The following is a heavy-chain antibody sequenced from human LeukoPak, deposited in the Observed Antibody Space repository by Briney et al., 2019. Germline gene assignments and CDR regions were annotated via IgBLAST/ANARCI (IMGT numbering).Heavy chain of an antibody. CDR2: ISWNSGSI. Sequence: GGSLRLSCAASGFTFDDYAMHWVRQAPGKGLEWVSGISWNSGSIGYADSVKGRFTISRDNAKNSLYLQMNSLRAEDTALYYCAKSCGNIQLWSWYFDLWGRGTLVTVSS. V-gene: IGHV3-9*01. J-gene: IGHJ2*01. CDR1: GFTFDDYA. CDR3: AKSCGNIQLWSWYFDL. D-gene: IGHD5-18*01.